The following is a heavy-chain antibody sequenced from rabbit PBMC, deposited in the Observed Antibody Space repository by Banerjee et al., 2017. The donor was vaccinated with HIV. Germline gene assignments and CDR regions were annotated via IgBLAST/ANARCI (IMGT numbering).Heavy chain of an antibody. D-gene: IGHD4-1*01. Sequence: QEQLVESGGGLVQPGGSLALTCTASGFSFSRDYVMCWVRQAPGKGLEWIGCMNTYTGKAVYATWTKGRFTVSKTSSTTVTLHMTSLTAADTATYSCARDLVGVNGWNFGLWGPGTLVTVS. J-gene: IGHJ4*01. CDR3: ARDLVGVNGWNFGL. CDR1: GFSFSRDYV. CDR2: MNTYTGKA. V-gene: IGHV1S45*01.